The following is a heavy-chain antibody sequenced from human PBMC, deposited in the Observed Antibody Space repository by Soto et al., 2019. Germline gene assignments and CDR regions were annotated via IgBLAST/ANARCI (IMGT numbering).Heavy chain of an antibody. V-gene: IGHV3-13*01. CDR2: IGTAGDT. J-gene: IGHJ6*02. CDR3: ARDNPYYYGMDV. Sequence: EVQLVESGGGLVQPGGSLRLSCAASGFTFSSYDRHWVRQATGKGLEWVSAIGTAGDTYYPGSVKGRFTISRENAKNSLYLQMNSLRAGDTAVYYCARDNPYYYGMDVWGQGTTVTVSS. CDR1: GFTFSSYD.